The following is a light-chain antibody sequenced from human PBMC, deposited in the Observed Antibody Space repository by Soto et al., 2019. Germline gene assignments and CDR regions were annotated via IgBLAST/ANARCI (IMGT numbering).Light chain of an antibody. Sequence: EIVLTQSPCTLSVSPGERATLSCRASQSVSTNYLAWYQRKPGQAPRLLIYGASSRATDIPDRFSGSGSGTDFTLTITRLEPEDFAVYYCQQYGSSPPTFGQGTKVEIK. CDR1: QSVSTNY. J-gene: IGKJ1*01. V-gene: IGKV3-20*01. CDR2: GAS. CDR3: QQYGSSPPT.